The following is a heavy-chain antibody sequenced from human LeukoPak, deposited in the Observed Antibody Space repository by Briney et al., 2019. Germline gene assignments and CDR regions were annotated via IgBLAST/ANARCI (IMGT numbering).Heavy chain of an antibody. D-gene: IGHD1-1*01. Sequence: GGSLRLSCEASGFTFSSYAMSWVRQAPGKGLEWVSAISGSGGSTYYADSVKGRFTISRDNSKNTLYLEMNSLRAEDTAVYYCAKDFSVYNLGYWGQGALGTVSS. CDR3: AKDFSVYNLGY. CDR2: ISGSGGST. J-gene: IGHJ4*02. V-gene: IGHV3-23*01. CDR1: GFTFSSYA.